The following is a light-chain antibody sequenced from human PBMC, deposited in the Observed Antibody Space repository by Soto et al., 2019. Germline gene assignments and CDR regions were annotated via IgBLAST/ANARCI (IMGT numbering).Light chain of an antibody. V-gene: IGKV3-20*01. Sequence: ELVLTQSPGTLSLSPGERATLSCRASQSLSSRNLAWYQQKPGQAPRPLIYGASGRATGIPDRFSGSGSETDFTLNISRLEPEDFAVYYCQQYTSSLITFGKGTRLEI. J-gene: IGKJ5*01. CDR1: QSLSSRN. CDR3: QQYTSSLIT. CDR2: GAS.